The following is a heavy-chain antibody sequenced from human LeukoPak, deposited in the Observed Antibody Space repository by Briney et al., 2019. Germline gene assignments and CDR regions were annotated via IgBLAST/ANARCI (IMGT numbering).Heavy chain of an antibody. V-gene: IGHV1-3*01. D-gene: IGHD3-9*01. CDR2: INAGNGNT. CDR1: GYTFTSYA. J-gene: IGHJ3*02. CDR3: ARDGVLRYFDWPQEDAFDI. Sequence: ASVKVSCKASGYTFTSYAMHWVRQAPGQRLEWMGWINAGNGNTKYSQKFQGRVTITRDTSASTAYMELSSLRSEDTAVYYCARDGVLRYFDWPQEDAFDIWGRGTMVTVSS.